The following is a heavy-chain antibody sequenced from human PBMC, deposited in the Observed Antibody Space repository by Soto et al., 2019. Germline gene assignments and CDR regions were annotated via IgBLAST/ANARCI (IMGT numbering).Heavy chain of an antibody. CDR1: GFMFSRYA. J-gene: IGHJ4*02. V-gene: IGHV3-30*04. CDR2: ISKDGSVI. Sequence: QVQLVESGEGVVPPGRSLRLSCAASGFMFSRYAMHWVRQAPGKGLEWVAVISKDGSVIYYADSVKGRFTISRDKSKNMVYLQLNSLRDEDTAVFYCVRSRSGAVPDSFAYWGQGTLVTVAS. CDR3: VRSRSGAVPDSFAY. D-gene: IGHD3-10*01.